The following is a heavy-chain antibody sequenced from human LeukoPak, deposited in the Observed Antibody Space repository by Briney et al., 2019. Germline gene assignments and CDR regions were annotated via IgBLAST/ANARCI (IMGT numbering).Heavy chain of an antibody. CDR3: ARSDYGDPDAFDI. CDR1: GGSISSYY. CDR2: IYYSGST. Sequence: SETLSLTCTVSGGSISSYYWSWIRQPPGKGLEWIGYIYYSGSTNYNPSLKSRVTISVDTSKNQFSLKLSSVTAADTAVYYCARSDYGDPDAFDIWGQGTMDTVSS. V-gene: IGHV4-59*08. D-gene: IGHD4-17*01. J-gene: IGHJ3*02.